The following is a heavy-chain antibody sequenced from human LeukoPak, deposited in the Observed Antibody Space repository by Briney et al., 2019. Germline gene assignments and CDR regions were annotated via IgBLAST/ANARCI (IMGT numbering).Heavy chain of an antibody. CDR3: ARDLSSGGWTLEFGY. D-gene: IGHD6-25*01. V-gene: IGHV1-18*04. Sequence: AAVKVSCKTSGYMFTTYGITWVRQAPGQGLQWMGWISAHSGNTKYAEKFRGRVTLTTDTSTSTGYLELGSLTSDDTAVYYCARDLSSGGWTLEFGYWGQGTQVTVAS. J-gene: IGHJ4*02. CDR1: GYMFTTYG. CDR2: ISAHSGNT.